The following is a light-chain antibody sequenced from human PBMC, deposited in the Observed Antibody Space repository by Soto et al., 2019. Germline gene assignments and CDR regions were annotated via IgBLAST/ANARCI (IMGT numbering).Light chain of an antibody. V-gene: IGKV3-20*01. J-gene: IGKJ1*01. CDR2: GAS. CDR1: QSVSGY. Sequence: EIVLTQSPATLSLSPGETATLSCRASQSVSGYIGWYQQKPGQAPRLLIYGASSRATGIPDRFSGSGSGTDFTLTISRLEPEDFAVYYCQQYGSSPGWTFGQGTKVDIK. CDR3: QQYGSSPGWT.